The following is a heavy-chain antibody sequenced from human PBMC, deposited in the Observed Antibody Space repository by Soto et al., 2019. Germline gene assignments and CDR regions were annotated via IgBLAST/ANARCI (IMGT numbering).Heavy chain of an antibody. Sequence: SETLSLTCTVSGSITGYYWSWVRQPPGKRLEWIGYMFHGGTTKYNPSLQSRVTLSLDAAKNQFSLSLTSVTAADTALYYCARERKGFGYIEFWGQGALVTVSS. CDR3: ARERKGFGYIEF. CDR2: MFHGGTT. J-gene: IGHJ4*02. D-gene: IGHD2-15*01. V-gene: IGHV4-59*01. CDR1: GSITGYY.